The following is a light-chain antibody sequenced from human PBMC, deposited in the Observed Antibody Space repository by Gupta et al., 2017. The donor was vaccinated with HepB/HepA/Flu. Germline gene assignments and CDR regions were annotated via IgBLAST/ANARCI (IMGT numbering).Light chain of an antibody. CDR1: SSDVGGYNY. Sequence: QSALTQPASVSGSPGQSITISCTGTSSDVGGYNYVSWYQQHPGKAPKFIISDVSNRPSGVSNRFSGSKSGNTASLTISGLQAEDEADYFCASYKTSTTLCVFGTGTKLTVL. CDR2: DVS. J-gene: IGLJ1*01. V-gene: IGLV2-14*03. CDR3: ASYKTSTTLCV.